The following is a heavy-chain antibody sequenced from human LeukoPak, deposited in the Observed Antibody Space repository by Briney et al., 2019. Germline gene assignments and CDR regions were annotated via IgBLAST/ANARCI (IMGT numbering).Heavy chain of an antibody. CDR3: ARDHVSYCSGSSCYSNNYYNYYMDV. V-gene: IGHV4-39*07. Sequence: SETLSLTCTVSGGPISSSSYYWGWIRQPPGKGLEWIGSIYHSGSTKYNPSLKSRVTISVDKSKNQFSLKLTSVTAADTAVYYCARDHVSYCSGSSCYSNNYYNYYMDVWGKGTTVTVSS. CDR1: GGPISSSSYY. CDR2: IYHSGST. J-gene: IGHJ6*03. D-gene: IGHD2-15*01.